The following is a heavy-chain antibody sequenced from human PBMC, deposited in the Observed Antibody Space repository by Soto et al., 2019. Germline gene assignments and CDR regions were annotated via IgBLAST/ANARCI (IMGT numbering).Heavy chain of an antibody. Sequence: SGPTLVNPTQTLTLTCTFSGFSLSTRGVAVGWIRQPPGKALECLALIYWDDEERYTPSLKSRLTITKDTSKNQVVLTMTNMEPVDTAAYYCAHRRVDQGHFDYWGQGTLVTVSS. CDR2: IYWDDEE. CDR1: GFSLSTRGVA. V-gene: IGHV2-5*02. D-gene: IGHD5-12*01. CDR3: AHRRVDQGHFDY. J-gene: IGHJ4*02.